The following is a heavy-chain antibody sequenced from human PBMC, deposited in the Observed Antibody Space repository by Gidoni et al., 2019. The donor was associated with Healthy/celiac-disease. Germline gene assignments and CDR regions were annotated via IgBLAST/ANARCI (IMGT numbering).Heavy chain of an antibody. CDR1: GGSFSGYY. CDR3: ARGAPPLWGMAHWVKDNWFDP. D-gene: IGHD7-27*01. V-gene: IGHV4-34*01. J-gene: IGHJ5*02. Sequence: QVQLQQWGAGLLKPSETLSLTCAVYGGSFSGYYWSWIRQPPGKGLEWIGEINHSGSTNYNPSLKSRVTISVDTSKNQFSLKLSSVTAADTAVYYCARGAPPLWGMAHWVKDNWFDPWGQGTLVTVSS. CDR2: INHSGST.